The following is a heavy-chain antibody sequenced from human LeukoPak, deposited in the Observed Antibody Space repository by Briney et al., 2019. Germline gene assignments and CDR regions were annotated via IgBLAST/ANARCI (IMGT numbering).Heavy chain of an antibody. Sequence: PGGSLRLSCAASGFTFSSYWMSWVRQAPGKGLEWVANIKQDGSEKYYVDSVKGRFTISRDNAKNSLYLQMNSLRAEDTAVYYCARSGGYYDSIGPFDYWGQGTLVTVSS. J-gene: IGHJ4*02. V-gene: IGHV3-7*01. CDR2: IKQDGSEK. CDR1: GFTFSSYW. D-gene: IGHD3-22*01. CDR3: ARSGGYYDSIGPFDY.